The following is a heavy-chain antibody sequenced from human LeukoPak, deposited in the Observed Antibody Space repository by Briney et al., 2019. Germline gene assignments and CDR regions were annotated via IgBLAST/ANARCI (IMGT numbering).Heavy chain of an antibody. V-gene: IGHV3-21*01. CDR3: ARDLLTETAVEDFDY. J-gene: IGHJ4*02. D-gene: IGHD5-18*01. Sequence: GGSLRLSCAASGFTVNSNYMNWVRQAPGKGLEWVSSISTSSSYINYADSVKGRFTISRDNAKNSLYLQMNTLRAEDTAVYYCARDLLTETAVEDFDYWGQGTLVTVSS. CDR1: GFTVNSNY. CDR2: ISTSSSYI.